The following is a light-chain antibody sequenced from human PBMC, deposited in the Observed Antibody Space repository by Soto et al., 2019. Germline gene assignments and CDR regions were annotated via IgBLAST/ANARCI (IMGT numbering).Light chain of an antibody. J-gene: IGKJ5*01. V-gene: IGKV1D-16*01. Sequence: DIQITQSPSSLSASVVDMFTITCLASQDIGSHLAWYQQKPEKAPKSLIYFASTLQSGVPSRFSASGSGTDFTLSISSLQPEDFATYYCQQSYTAPSITFGQGTRLEIK. CDR3: QQSYTAPSIT. CDR1: QDIGSH. CDR2: FAS.